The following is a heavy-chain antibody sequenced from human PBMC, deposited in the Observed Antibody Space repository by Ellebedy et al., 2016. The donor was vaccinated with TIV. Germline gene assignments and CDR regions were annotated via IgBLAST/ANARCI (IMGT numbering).Heavy chain of an antibody. CDR2: ISYDGSNK. D-gene: IGHD1/OR15-1a*01. V-gene: IGHV3-30*18. CDR3: AKDPANYWEQIYYYYYGMDG. J-gene: IGHJ6*02. Sequence: GGSLRLXCAASGVTFSSYGMHWVRQAPGKGLEWVAVISYDGSNKYYADSVKGRLTISRDNSKNTPYLQMNSLRAEDTAVYHCAKDPANYWEQIYYYYYGMDGWGQGTTVTVSS. CDR1: GVTFSSYG.